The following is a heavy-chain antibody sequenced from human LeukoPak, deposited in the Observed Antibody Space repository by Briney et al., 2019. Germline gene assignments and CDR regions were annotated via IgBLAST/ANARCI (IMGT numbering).Heavy chain of an antibody. CDR3: ASVNTAMTSYYFDY. Sequence: PGGSLRLSRAASGFTVSSNYMSWVRQAPGKGLEWVSLIYSGGSTYYADSVKGRFTISRHNSKNTLYLQMNSLRAEDTAVYYCASVNTAMTSYYFDYWGQGTLVTVSS. CDR1: GFTVSSNY. V-gene: IGHV3-53*04. J-gene: IGHJ4*02. D-gene: IGHD5-18*01. CDR2: IYSGGST.